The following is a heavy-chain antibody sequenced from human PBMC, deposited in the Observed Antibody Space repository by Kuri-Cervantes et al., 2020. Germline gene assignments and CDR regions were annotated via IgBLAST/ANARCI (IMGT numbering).Heavy chain of an antibody. CDR1: GFTFSSYS. CDR2: ISSSSSTI. Sequence: GESLKISCAASGFTFSSYSMNWVRQAPGKGLEWVSYISSSSSTIYYADSVKGRFTISRDNAKNTLYLQMNSLRAEDTAVYYCARDTVEMAKNYYYYYGMDVWGQGTTVTVSS. D-gene: IGHD5-24*01. V-gene: IGHV3-48*01. CDR3: ARDTVEMAKNYYYYYGMDV. J-gene: IGHJ6*02.